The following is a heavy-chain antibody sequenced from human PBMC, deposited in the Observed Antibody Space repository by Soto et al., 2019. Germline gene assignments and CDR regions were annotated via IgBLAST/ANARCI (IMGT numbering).Heavy chain of an antibody. CDR3: ARDGATMIVGYYYGMDV. CDR1: GGSISSGGYY. D-gene: IGHD3-22*01. V-gene: IGHV4-31*03. J-gene: IGHJ6*02. Sequence: SETLSLTCTVSGGSISSGGYYWSWIRQHLGKGLEWIGYIYYSGSTYYNPSLKSRVTISVGTSKNQFSLKLSSVTAADTAVYYCARDGATMIVGYYYGMDVWGQGTTVTVSS. CDR2: IYYSGST.